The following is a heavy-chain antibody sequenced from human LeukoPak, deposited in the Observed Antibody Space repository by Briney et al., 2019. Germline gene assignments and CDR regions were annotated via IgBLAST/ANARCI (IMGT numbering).Heavy chain of an antibody. Sequence: PSETLSLTCTVPGGSISSYYWSWIRQPPGKGLEWIGYIYYSGSTNYNPSLKSRVTISVDTSKNQFSLKLSSVTAADTAVYYCARDTMVRGVTDWGQGTLVTVSS. CDR3: ARDTMVRGVTD. CDR1: GGSISSYY. D-gene: IGHD3-10*01. V-gene: IGHV4-59*01. CDR2: IYYSGST. J-gene: IGHJ4*02.